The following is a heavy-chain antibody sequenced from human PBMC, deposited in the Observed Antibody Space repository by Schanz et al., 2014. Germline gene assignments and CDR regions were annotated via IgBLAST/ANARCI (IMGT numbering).Heavy chain of an antibody. J-gene: IGHJ4*02. Sequence: QVQLVQSGAEVRKPGASVKVSCKASGYTFTSYGISWVRQAPGQGLEWMGWITAYNGDTNYALKLQGRVTMTTDTSTGTAYMELRSLRSDDTALYYCTRGGYSSGWYDRDIAHFDYWGQGTLVTVSS. V-gene: IGHV1-18*01. CDR2: ITAYNGDT. D-gene: IGHD6-19*01. CDR1: GYTFTSYG. CDR3: TRGGYSSGWYDRDIAHFDY.